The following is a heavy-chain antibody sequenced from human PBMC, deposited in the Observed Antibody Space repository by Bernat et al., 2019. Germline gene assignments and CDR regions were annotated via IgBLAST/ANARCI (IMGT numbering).Heavy chain of an antibody. CDR2: MYSGGST. CDR3: ARESGRNPGYRSSWVTVGYAFDI. CDR1: GFTVSSNY. V-gene: IGHV3-53*05. J-gene: IGHJ3*02. D-gene: IGHD6-13*01. Sequence: EVQLVETGGGLIQPGGSLRLSCAASGFTVSSNYMSWVRQAPGKGLEWVSVMYSGGSTYYADAVKGRVTISRDNSKNTLYLQMNSLRAEDTAVYYCARESGRNPGYRSSWVTVGYAFDIWGQGTMVTVSS.